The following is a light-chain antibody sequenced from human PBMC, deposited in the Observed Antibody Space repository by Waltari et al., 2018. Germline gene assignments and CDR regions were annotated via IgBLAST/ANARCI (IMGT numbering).Light chain of an antibody. CDR3: SSCTGSSAWV. CDR1: SSDVGDYNY. CDR2: DVT. V-gene: IGLV2-14*03. J-gene: IGLJ3*02. Sequence: QSALTQPASVSGSPGQAITISCTGTSSDVGDYNYVSWYQQYPGKAPKLMIYDVTRRPSGVSMHVAGSRSGNTACLTISGLQAEDEAEYCGSSCTGSSAWVFGGGTKLTVL.